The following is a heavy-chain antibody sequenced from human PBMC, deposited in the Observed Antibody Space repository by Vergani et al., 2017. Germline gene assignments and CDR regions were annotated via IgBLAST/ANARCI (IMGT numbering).Heavy chain of an antibody. Sequence: QVQLQQWGAGLLKPSETLSLTCAVYGGSFSGYYWSWIRQPPGKGLEWIGEINHSGSTNYNPSLKSRVTISVDTSKNQFSLKLSSVTAADTAMYYCARDGALAGMDVWGQGTTVTVSS. CDR3: ARDGALAGMDV. D-gene: IGHD3-16*01. CDR1: GGSFSGYY. V-gene: IGHV4-34*01. J-gene: IGHJ6*02. CDR2: INHSGST.